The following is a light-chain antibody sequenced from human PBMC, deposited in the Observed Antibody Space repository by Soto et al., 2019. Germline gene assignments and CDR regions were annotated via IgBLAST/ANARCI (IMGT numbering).Light chain of an antibody. CDR1: QGISSY. CDR2: AAS. Sequence: DIQLTQSPSFLSASVGDRDTITCRARQGISSYVAWYQQKPGKAPKLLIYAASTLQSGVPSRLSGSGSGTEFTLTISSLQPEDFATHYSQQLNSYPPLTCVGGTKVQIK. CDR3: QQLNSYPPLT. V-gene: IGKV1-9*01. J-gene: IGKJ4*02.